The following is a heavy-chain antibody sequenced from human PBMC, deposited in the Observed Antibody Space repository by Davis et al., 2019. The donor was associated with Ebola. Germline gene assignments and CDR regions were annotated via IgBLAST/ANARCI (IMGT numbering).Heavy chain of an antibody. CDR2: RYNSGST. J-gene: IGHJ6*04. D-gene: IGHD3-3*01. CDR1: GASISSYY. CDR3: ARGRLLEWPPTFYGLDV. Sequence: SETLSLTCSVSGASISSYYWSWIRQAPGKGLEWIGFRYNSGSTNHNPSLQSRVIISIDPANKQISLKLSSVTAADTAVYYCARGRLLEWPPTFYGLDVWGKGTTVTVSS. V-gene: IGHV4-59*01.